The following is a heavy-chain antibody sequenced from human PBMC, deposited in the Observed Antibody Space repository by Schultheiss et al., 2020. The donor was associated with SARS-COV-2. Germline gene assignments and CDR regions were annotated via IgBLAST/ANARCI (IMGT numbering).Heavy chain of an antibody. V-gene: IGHV4-34*01. Sequence: SETLSLTCAVYGGSFSGYYWSWIRQPPGKGLEWIGEINHSGSTNYNPSLKSRVTISVDTSKNQFSLKLSSVTAADTAVYYCARDRENGSGSYYERNYYGMDVWGQGTTVTVSS. D-gene: IGHD3-10*01. J-gene: IGHJ6*02. CDR3: ARDRENGSGSYYERNYYGMDV. CDR2: INHSGST. CDR1: GGSFSGYY.